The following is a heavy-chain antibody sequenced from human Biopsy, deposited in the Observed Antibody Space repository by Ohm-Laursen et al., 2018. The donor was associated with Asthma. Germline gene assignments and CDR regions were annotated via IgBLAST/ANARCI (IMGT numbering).Heavy chain of an antibody. V-gene: IGHV4-39*01. CDR1: GGPISSSSYY. CDR2: IYYSGST. D-gene: IGHD3-3*01. J-gene: IGHJ4*02. Sequence: SETLSLTCTVSGGPISSSSYYWGWIRQPPGKGLEWIGSIYYSGSTYYNPSLKSRVTIFVDTSKNQFFLKLSSVTAADMAVYYCARRITIFGVVAYFDYWGQGTLVTVSS. CDR3: ARRITIFGVVAYFDY.